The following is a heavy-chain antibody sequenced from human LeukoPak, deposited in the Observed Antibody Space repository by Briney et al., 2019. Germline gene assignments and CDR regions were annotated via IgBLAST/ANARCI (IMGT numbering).Heavy chain of an antibody. Sequence: PSETLSLTCTVSGGSISSYYWSWIRQPPGKGLEWIGYIYYSGSTNYNPSLESRVTISVDTSKNQFSLKLSSVTAEDTAIYYCATEPSRSYSFDHLDFWGLGTPVTVSS. J-gene: IGHJ4*02. CDR2: IYYSGST. D-gene: IGHD5-12*01. CDR1: GGSISSYY. V-gene: IGHV4-59*01. CDR3: ATEPSRSYSFDHLDF.